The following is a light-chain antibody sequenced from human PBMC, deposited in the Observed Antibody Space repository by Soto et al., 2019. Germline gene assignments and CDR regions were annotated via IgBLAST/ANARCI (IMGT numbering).Light chain of an antibody. J-gene: IGKJ1*01. CDR3: QQYNSYWT. CDR2: DVS. V-gene: IGKV1-5*01. Sequence: DIQMTQSPSTLSASVGDIVTITCRASQGISSWLAWYQQKPGKAPKLLIYDVSSLESGVPSRFSGSGSGTEFTLTISSLQPDDFATYYCQQYNSYWTFGQGTKVDIK. CDR1: QGISSW.